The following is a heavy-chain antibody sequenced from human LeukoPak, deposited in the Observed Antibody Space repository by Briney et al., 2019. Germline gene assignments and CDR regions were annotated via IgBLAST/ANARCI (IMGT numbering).Heavy chain of an antibody. V-gene: IGHV4-59*01. CDR2: IYYSGST. D-gene: IGHD3-3*01. CDR3: ARAILSGYPDS. J-gene: IGHJ4*02. CDR1: GGYY. Sequence: PSETLSLTCAVYGGYYWTWIRQPPGKGLEWIGYIYYSGSTNYNPSLKSRVTISLDTSKNQFSLKLSSVTAADTAVYYCARAILSGYPDSWGQGTLVIVFS.